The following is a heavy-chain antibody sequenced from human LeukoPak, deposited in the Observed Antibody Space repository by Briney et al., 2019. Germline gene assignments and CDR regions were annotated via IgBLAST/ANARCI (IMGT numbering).Heavy chain of an antibody. CDR3: ARDGRLAKVEGEDYYYDGMDV. Sequence: GGSLRLSCAASGFTFTDYYMSWVHQAPGKGLEWISYISPTGHTIYYADSVKGRFTISRDNTKNSLYLQMNRLRAEDTALYYCARDGRLAKVEGEDYYYDGMDVWGQGTTVIVSS. CDR1: GFTFTDYY. V-gene: IGHV3-11*01. J-gene: IGHJ6*02. CDR2: ISPTGHTI. D-gene: IGHD3-16*01.